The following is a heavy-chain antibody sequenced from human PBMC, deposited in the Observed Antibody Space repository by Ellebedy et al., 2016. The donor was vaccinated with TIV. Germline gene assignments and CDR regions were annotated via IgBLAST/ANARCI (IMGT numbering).Heavy chain of an antibody. J-gene: IGHJ5*02. CDR3: ARDATVTAGTDWFDP. V-gene: IGHV1-69*05. Sequence: ASVKVSCKASGYTFTSYDINWVRQATGQGLEWMGGIIPIFGTANYAQKFQGRVTMTRDTSTSTVYVELNSLRSEDTAVYYCARDATVTAGTDWFDPWGQGTPVTVSS. D-gene: IGHD4-17*01. CDR2: IIPIFGTA. CDR1: GYTFTSYD.